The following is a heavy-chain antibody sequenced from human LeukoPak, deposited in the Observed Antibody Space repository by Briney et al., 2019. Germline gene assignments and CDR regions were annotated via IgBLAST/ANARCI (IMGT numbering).Heavy chain of an antibody. Sequence: DPGGSLRLSCAASGFTFSSYGMSWVRQAPGKGLEWVSAISGSGGSTYYADSVKGRFTISRDNAKNSLYLQMNSLRAEDTAVYYCARDQGIYCSGGSCLGYYYYMDVWGKGTTVTISS. CDR2: ISGSGGST. V-gene: IGHV3-23*01. CDR1: GFTFSSYG. J-gene: IGHJ6*03. D-gene: IGHD2-15*01. CDR3: ARDQGIYCSGGSCLGYYYYMDV.